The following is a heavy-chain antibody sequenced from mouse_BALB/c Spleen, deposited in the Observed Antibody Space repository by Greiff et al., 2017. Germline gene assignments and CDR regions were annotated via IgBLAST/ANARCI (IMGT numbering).Heavy chain of an antibody. D-gene: IGHD4-1*01. Sequence: EVQRVESGGGLVKPGGSLKLSCAASGFAFSSYDMSWVRQTPEKRLEWVAYISSGGGSTYYPDTVKGRFTISRDNAKNTLYLQMSSLKSEDTAMYYCARDWYYAMDYWGQGTSVTVSS. J-gene: IGHJ4*01. CDR3: ARDWYYAMDY. V-gene: IGHV5-12-1*01. CDR2: ISSGGGST. CDR1: GFAFSSYD.